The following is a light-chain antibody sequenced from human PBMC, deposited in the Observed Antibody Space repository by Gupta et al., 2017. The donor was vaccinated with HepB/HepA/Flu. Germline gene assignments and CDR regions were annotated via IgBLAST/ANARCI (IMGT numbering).Light chain of an antibody. CDR1: QSVLYSSNNKNY. J-gene: IGKJ1*01. V-gene: IGKV4-1*01. CDR2: WAS. Sequence: DFAVTQSPDSLPVSLGERATINRMSNQSVLYSSNNKNYLAWYQQKAGQPPRLLIYWASTREAGVPERFSGSGSGTDFTLTISSLQAEDVAIYYCQQYYSTPRTFGQGTKVEIK. CDR3: QQYYSTPRT.